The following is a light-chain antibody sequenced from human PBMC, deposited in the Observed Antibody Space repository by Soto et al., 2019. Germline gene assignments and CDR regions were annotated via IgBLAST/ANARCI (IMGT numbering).Light chain of an antibody. Sequence: QSALTQPASVSGSPGQSIXISCAGSXGDVGNYDLLSWYQQIPGKAPKLIIFEVNRRPSGVSDRFSGSKSGNTASLTISGLQAEDEADFFCCSYAGNGAWVFGGGTKLTVL. J-gene: IGLJ3*02. CDR2: EVN. V-gene: IGLV2-23*02. CDR1: XGDVGNYDL. CDR3: CSYAGNGAWV.